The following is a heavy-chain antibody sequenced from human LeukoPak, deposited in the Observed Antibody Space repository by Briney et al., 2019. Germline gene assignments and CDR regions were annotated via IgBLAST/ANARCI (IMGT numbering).Heavy chain of an antibody. D-gene: IGHD2-15*01. CDR1: GGSISSYY. Sequence: SETLSLTCTVSGGSISSYYWSWIRQPPGKGLEWIGYIYHSGSTNYNPSLKSRVTISIDMSKNQFSLKLSSVTAADTAVYYCARGGPWGWFHNCFDPWGQGTLVTVSS. V-gene: IGHV4-59*01. J-gene: IGHJ5*02. CDR2: IYHSGST. CDR3: ARGGPWGWFHNCFDP.